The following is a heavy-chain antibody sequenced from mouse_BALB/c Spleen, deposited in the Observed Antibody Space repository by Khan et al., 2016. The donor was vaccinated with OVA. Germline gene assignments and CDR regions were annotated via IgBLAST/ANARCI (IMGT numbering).Heavy chain of an antibody. D-gene: IGHD2-10*01. CDR2: IWSDGST. Sequence: QVQLKDSGPGLVAPSQSLSITCTISGFSLTNYGVHWVRQPPGKGLEWLVVIWSDGSTTYNSALKSRLTISKDNSESQVFLKMNSLQTDDTAMYFCARQPYYHYNSMDYWGQGTSVTVSS. CDR3: ARQPYYHYNSMDY. V-gene: IGHV2-6-1*01. J-gene: IGHJ4*01. CDR1: GFSLTNYG.